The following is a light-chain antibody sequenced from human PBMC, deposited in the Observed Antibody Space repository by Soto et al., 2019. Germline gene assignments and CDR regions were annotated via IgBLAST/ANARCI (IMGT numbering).Light chain of an antibody. CDR2: SNN. Sequence: QSALTQPPSESGTPGQRVTISCSGSRSNIGSNTVNWYRQLPGTAPKFLIYSNNQRPSGVPKRFSGSKSGTSASLAISGLQSEDEADYYCATWDDSLNGHVVFGGGTKLTVL. J-gene: IGLJ2*01. CDR3: ATWDDSLNGHVV. CDR1: RSNIGSNT. V-gene: IGLV1-44*01.